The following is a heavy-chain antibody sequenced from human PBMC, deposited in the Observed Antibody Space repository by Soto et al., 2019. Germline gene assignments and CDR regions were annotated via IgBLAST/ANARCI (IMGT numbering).Heavy chain of an antibody. J-gene: IGHJ4*02. CDR2: IIPIFGTT. CDR1: GGTFSTYA. CDR3: ATIPKPSYYDTRPPYFFDY. V-gene: IGHV1-69*01. Sequence: QVQLVQSGAEVKKPGSSVKASCKASGGTFSTYAFSWVRQAPGQGLEWMGGIIPIFGTTNYAQKFQGRVTITADESTSTAYMELSSLRSEDTAVYYCATIPKPSYYDTRPPYFFDYWGQGILFTVSS. D-gene: IGHD3-22*01.